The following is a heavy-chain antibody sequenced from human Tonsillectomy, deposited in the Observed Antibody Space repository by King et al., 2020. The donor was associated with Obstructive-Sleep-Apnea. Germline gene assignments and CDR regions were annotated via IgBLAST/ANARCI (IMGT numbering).Heavy chain of an antibody. D-gene: IGHD3-10*01. CDR3: ARDHPSIGELSTH. V-gene: IGHV4-4*07. CDR1: SSYY. Sequence: SSYYWSWIRQPAGKGLEWIGRIYPSGSTNYNPSLKSQVTMSVDTSKNQFSLKLSSVTAADTAVYYCARDHPSIGELSTHWGQGTLVTVSS. J-gene: IGHJ4*02. CDR2: IYPSGST.